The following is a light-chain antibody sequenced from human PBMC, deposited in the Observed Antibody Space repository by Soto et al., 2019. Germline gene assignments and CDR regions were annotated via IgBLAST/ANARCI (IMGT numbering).Light chain of an antibody. CDR2: EVS. V-gene: IGLV2-14*01. CDR3: SSYSSSTTRV. Sequence: QSALTQPASVSGSPGQSITISCTGTSSDVGGYNFVSWYQQHPGKAPKLMIYEVSYRPSGVSNRFSGSKSGNTASLTISGRQAEDEADYCCSSYSSSTTRVFGTGTKVTVL. J-gene: IGLJ1*01. CDR1: SSDVGGYNF.